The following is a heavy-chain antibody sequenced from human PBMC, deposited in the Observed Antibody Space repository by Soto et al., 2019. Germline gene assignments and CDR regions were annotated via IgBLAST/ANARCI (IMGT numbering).Heavy chain of an antibody. Sequence: QVQLVESGGGVVQPGRSLRLSCAASGFTFSSYGMHWVRQAPGKGLEWVAVIGYDGSNKYYADSVKGRFTIFRDNSNNTLYLQLKSLRAEDTAVYYCARDEGLGVNYYYYGVDVWGQGTTVTVSS. CDR1: GFTFSSYG. V-gene: IGHV3-33*01. CDR3: ARDEGLGVNYYYYGVDV. D-gene: IGHD3-10*01. J-gene: IGHJ6*02. CDR2: IGYDGSNK.